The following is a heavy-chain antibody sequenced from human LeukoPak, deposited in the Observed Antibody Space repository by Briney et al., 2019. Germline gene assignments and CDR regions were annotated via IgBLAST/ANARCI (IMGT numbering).Heavy chain of an antibody. J-gene: IGHJ4*02. Sequence: GRSLRLSCAGAGFSFSTYGMYWVRQAPGKGLEWVAVISYDGSNEYYADSVKGRFTISRDNSKNTVYLQMNSLRPEDTAVYYCAKPYTSGYFDYWGQGTLVTVSS. D-gene: IGHD3-22*01. CDR3: AKPYTSGYFDY. CDR2: ISYDGSNE. V-gene: IGHV3-30*18. CDR1: GFSFSTYG.